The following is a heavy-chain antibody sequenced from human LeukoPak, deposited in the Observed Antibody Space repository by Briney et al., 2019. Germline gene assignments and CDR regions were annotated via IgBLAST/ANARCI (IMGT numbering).Heavy chain of an antibody. CDR1: GGSISSNNW. J-gene: IGHJ5*02. CDR3: ARVNINNWHSCVS. CDR2: IYHSGSP. V-gene: IGHV4-4*02. D-gene: IGHD1-1*01. Sequence: NPSETLSLTCAVSGGSISSNNWWGWVRQPPGKGLEWIGEIYHSGSPNYNPSLKSRVTISVDKSRNHFSLNLSSVTAADTAVYYCARVNINNWHSCVSWGQGTLVTVSS.